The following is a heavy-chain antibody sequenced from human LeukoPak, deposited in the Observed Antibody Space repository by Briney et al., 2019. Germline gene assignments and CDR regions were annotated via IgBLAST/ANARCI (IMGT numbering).Heavy chain of an antibody. V-gene: IGHV3-23*01. CDR3: AKDGQPSTRSLLCTNGICYQDC. CDR1: EFTFSSYA. Sequence: GGSLRLSCAASEFTFSSYAMTWVRQAPGKGLEWVSSINGSGDYTYYRDSVKGRFTISRDNSKNTVYLNMNSLRAEDTAVYYCAKDGQPSTRSLLCTNGICYQDCWGQGTLVTVSS. D-gene: IGHD2-8*01. J-gene: IGHJ4*02. CDR2: INGSGDYT.